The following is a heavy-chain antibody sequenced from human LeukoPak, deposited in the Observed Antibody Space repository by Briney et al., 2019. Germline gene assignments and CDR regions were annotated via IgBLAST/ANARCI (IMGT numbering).Heavy chain of an antibody. CDR2: ISSSSTI. V-gene: IGHV3-48*02. Sequence: GESLRLSCAASGFTFSSYSMNWVRQAPGKGLEWVSYISSSSTIYYADSVKGRFTISRDNAKNSLYLQMNSLRDEDTAVYYCARVDIVATITSWSYWGQGTLVTVSS. CDR3: ARVDIVATITSWSY. J-gene: IGHJ4*02. CDR1: GFTFSSYS. D-gene: IGHD5-12*01.